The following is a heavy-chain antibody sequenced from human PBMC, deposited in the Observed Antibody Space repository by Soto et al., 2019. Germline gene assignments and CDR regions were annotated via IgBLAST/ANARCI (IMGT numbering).Heavy chain of an antibody. CDR3: ARAAVAFDAFDL. J-gene: IGHJ3*01. CDR1: GDSVSSISAT. CDR2: TYLRSKWYN. Sequence: QLQQSGPGLVKPSQTLSLTCGISGDSVSSISATWNWIRQSPSRGLEWLGRTYLRSKWYNEYAVSVKSRIAISPDTSKNHFSLQLSSVTPEDTAVYFCARAAVAFDAFDLWGQGTVVTVSS. D-gene: IGHD2-15*01. V-gene: IGHV6-1*01.